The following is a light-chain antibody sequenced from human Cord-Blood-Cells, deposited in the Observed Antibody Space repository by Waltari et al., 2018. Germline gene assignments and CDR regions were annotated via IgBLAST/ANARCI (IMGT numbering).Light chain of an antibody. V-gene: IGKV3-20*01. CDR1: QSVSSSY. CDR3: QQYGSSPPLT. J-gene: IGKJ4*01. CDR2: GAC. Sequence: EIVLTQSPGTLSLSPGERATLSCRASQSVSSSYLAWYQPKPGQAPRLLIYGACSRATGIPDRFSGSGSGTDFTLTISRLEPEDFAVYYCQQYGSSPPLTFGGGTKVEIK.